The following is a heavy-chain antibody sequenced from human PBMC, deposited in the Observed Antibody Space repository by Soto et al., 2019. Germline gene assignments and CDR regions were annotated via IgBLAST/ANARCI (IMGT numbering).Heavy chain of an antibody. J-gene: IGHJ5*02. CDR1: GGSISSYY. CDR2: IYYSGST. V-gene: IGHV4-59*01. D-gene: IGHD3-9*01. Sequence: PSETLSLTCTVSGGSISSYYWSWIRQPPGKGLEWIGYIYYSGSTNYNPSLKSRVTISVDTSKNQFSLKLSSVTAADTAVYYCARDLKRYFDWLGVPGGWFDPWGQGTLVTVSS. CDR3: ARDLKRYFDWLGVPGGWFDP.